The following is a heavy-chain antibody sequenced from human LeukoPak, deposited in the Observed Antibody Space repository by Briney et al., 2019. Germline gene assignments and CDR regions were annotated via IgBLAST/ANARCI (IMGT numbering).Heavy chain of an antibody. D-gene: IGHD3-10*01. CDR1: GFTFSSYS. CDR2: ISSISSSST. Sequence: GGSLRLSCAASGFTFSSYSMNWVRQAPGKGLEWVSYISSISSSSTYYADSVKGRFTISRDNAKNSLYLQMNSLRAEDTAVYYCARDYYGSGSYDSWGQGTLVTVSS. J-gene: IGHJ5*01. CDR3: ARDYYGSGSYDS. V-gene: IGHV3-48*04.